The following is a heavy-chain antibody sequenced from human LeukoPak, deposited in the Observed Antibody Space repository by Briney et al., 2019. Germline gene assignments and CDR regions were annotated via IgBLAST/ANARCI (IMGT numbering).Heavy chain of an antibody. CDR2: ISAYNGNT. Sequence: ASVKVSCKASGYTFTSYGISWVRQAPGQGLEWMRWISAYNGNTNYAQKLQGRVTMTTDTSTSTAYMELRSLRSDDTAVYYCVTSDYGDYFDYWGQGTLVTVSS. D-gene: IGHD4-17*01. CDR3: VTSDYGDYFDY. J-gene: IGHJ4*02. V-gene: IGHV1-18*04. CDR1: GYTFTSYG.